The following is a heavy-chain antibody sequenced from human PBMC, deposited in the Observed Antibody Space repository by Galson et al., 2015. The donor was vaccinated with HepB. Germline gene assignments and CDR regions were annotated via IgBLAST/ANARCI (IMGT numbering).Heavy chain of an antibody. CDR3: AKDYEMATKNREYYFDY. V-gene: IGHV3-33*06. CDR2: IWYDGSNK. D-gene: IGHD5-24*01. Sequence: SLRLSCAASGFTFSSYGMHWVRQAPGKGLEWVAVIWYDGSNKYYADSVKGRFTISRDNSKNTLYLQMNSLRAEDTAVYYCAKDYEMATKNREYYFDYWGQGTLVTVSS. CDR1: GFTFSSYG. J-gene: IGHJ4*02.